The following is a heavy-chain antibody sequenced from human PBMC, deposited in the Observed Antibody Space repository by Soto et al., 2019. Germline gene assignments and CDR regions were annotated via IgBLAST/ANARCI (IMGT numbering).Heavy chain of an antibody. CDR2: VWNDGNGY. CDR1: GFTFNNYG. V-gene: IGHV3-33*01. CDR3: ARRQISPPTRGAASGNPYYFDY. J-gene: IGHJ4*02. D-gene: IGHD6-13*01. Sequence: GGSLRLSCAASGFTFNNYGMHWVRQAPGKGLEWVAVVWNDGNGYYYANSVKGRFTISRDNSKNTLYLQMSSLRAEDTAVYYCARRQISPPTRGAASGNPYYFDYWGQGTLVTVSS.